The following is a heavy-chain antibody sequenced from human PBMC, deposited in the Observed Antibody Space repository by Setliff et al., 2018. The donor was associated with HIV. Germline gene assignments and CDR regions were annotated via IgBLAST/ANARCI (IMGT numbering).Heavy chain of an antibody. CDR3: ARSIVPVASGYYYFEY. V-gene: IGHV3-11*04. CDR1: GFTFSDYY. J-gene: IGHJ4*02. Sequence: PGGSLRLSCAASGFTFSDYYMSWIRQAPGKGLEWVSYISLNSGNTIYYADSVKGRFTISRDNAKNSLYLQMNSLRAEDTAVYYCARSIVPVASGYYYFEYWGQGTLVTVSS. D-gene: IGHD3-3*01. CDR2: ISLNSGNTI.